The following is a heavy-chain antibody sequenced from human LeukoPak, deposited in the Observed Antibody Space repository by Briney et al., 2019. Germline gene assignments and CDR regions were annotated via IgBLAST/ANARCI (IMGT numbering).Heavy chain of an antibody. V-gene: IGHV1-8*01. D-gene: IGHD6-13*01. Sequence: ASVKVSCKASGYTFTSYDINWVRQATGQGLEWMGWMYPNSGNTGYAQKFQGRVTMTRNTSISTAYMELSSLRSEDTAVYYCARGPGEGSSWYINWFDPWGQGTLVTVSS. CDR1: GYTFTSYD. CDR3: ARGPGEGSSWYINWFDP. J-gene: IGHJ5*02. CDR2: MYPNSGNT.